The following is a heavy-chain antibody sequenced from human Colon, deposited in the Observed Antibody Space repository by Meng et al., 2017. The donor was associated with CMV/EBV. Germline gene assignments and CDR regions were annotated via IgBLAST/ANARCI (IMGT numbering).Heavy chain of an antibody. Sequence: QWQLDQAEIEMNEPGAYVKLSCKTSRDTINAYIRHWVRQAPGQGLEWMGWINPVTGDTSYAQKFQVRVTMTRYTSISTAYMHLSSLRSDDTSVYYCATFGGDFDYWGQGTLVTASS. V-gene: IGHV1-2*02. CDR2: INPVTGDT. CDR1: RDTINAYI. D-gene: IGHD3-3*01. J-gene: IGHJ4*02. CDR3: ATFGGDFDY.